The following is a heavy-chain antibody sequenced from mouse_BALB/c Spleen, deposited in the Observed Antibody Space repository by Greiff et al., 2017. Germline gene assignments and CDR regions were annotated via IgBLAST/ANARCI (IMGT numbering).Heavy chain of an antibody. J-gene: IGHJ4*01. Sequence: EVQLVESGGGLVQPGGSLKLSCAASGFTFSSYTMSWVRQTPEKRLEWVAYISNGGGSTYYPETVKGRFTISRDNAKSTLYLQMSSLKSEDTAMYYCARRLQSYAMDYWGQGTSVTVSS. CDR2: ISNGGGST. V-gene: IGHV5-12-2*01. D-gene: IGHD2-4*01. CDR1: GFTFSSYT. CDR3: ARRLQSYAMDY.